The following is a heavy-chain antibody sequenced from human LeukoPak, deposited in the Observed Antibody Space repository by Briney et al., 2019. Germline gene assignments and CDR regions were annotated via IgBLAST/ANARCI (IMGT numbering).Heavy chain of an antibody. CDR1: GFTFSSYA. D-gene: IGHD3-22*01. V-gene: IGHV3-23*01. CDR3: ARGTYYYDSGAYYYGYFFDY. CDR2: IGGSGGST. Sequence: PGGSLRLSCAASGFTFSSYAMGWVRQAPGKGLEWVSGIGGSGGSTYYAESVKGRFTIPRDDPKSTLYLQMNSLRAEDTAIYFCARGTYYYDSGAYYYGYFFDYWGQGTLVTVSS. J-gene: IGHJ4*02.